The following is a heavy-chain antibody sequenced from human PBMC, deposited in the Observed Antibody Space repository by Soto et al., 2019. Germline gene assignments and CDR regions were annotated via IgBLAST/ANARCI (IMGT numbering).Heavy chain of an antibody. CDR2: ISYDGSNK. CDR1: GFTFSSYA. J-gene: IGHJ6*02. V-gene: IGHV3-30-3*01. D-gene: IGHD3-10*01. Sequence: GGSLRLSCAASGFTFSSYAMHWVRQAPGKGLEWVAVISYDGSNKYYADYVKGRFTIYRDNSKNTLYLQMNSLRAEDTAVYYCERAIGPMGYYGMDVWGQGTTVTVSS. CDR3: ERAIGPMGYYGMDV.